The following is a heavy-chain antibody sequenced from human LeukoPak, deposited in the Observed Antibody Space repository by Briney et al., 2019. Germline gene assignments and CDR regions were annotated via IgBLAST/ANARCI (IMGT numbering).Heavy chain of an antibody. CDR1: GGTFSSYA. Sequence: GSWVKVSCKASGGTFSSYAISWVRQAPGQGLEWMGRIIPILGIANYAQKFQGRVTITADKSTSTAYMELSSLRSEDTAMYYCARESYSGNPYFDYWGQGTLVTVSS. V-gene: IGHV1-69*04. CDR3: ARESYSGNPYFDY. D-gene: IGHD4-23*01. CDR2: IIPILGIA. J-gene: IGHJ4*02.